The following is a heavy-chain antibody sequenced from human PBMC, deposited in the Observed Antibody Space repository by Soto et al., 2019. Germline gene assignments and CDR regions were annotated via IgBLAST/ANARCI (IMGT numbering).Heavy chain of an antibody. CDR1: GYTFTGYY. D-gene: IGHD3-22*01. Sequence: QVQLVQSGAEVKMPGASVKVSCKASGYTFTGYYMHWVRQAPGQGLEWMGWINPNSGGTNYAQKFQGWVTMTRDTSISTAYMELSRLRSDDTAVYYCAREYYDSSGFYYYYYGMDVWGQGTTVTVSS. CDR3: AREYYDSSGFYYYYYGMDV. V-gene: IGHV1-2*04. J-gene: IGHJ6*02. CDR2: INPNSGGT.